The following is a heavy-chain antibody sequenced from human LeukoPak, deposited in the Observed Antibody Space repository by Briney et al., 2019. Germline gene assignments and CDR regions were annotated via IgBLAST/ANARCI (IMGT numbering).Heavy chain of an antibody. V-gene: IGHV4-39*01. Sequence: SETLSLTCTVSGGSISSSSYYWGWIRQPPGKGLEWIGSIYYSGSTYYNPSLKSRVTISVDTSKNQFSLKLSSVTAADTAVYYCARAKQQLASDYYFDYWGQGTLVTVSS. J-gene: IGHJ4*02. D-gene: IGHD6-13*01. CDR1: GGSISSSSYY. CDR2: IYYSGST. CDR3: ARAKQQLASDYYFDY.